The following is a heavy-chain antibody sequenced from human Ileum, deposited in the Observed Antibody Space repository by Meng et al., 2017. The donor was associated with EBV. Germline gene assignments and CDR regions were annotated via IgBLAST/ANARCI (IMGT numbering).Heavy chain of an antibody. D-gene: IGHD4-17*01. V-gene: IGHV4-4*02. CDR3: ASGRDYAWHS. CDR2: IYHSGRT. CDR1: GDSISRNNW. J-gene: IGHJ4*02. Sequence: QVELREPGPELVKPSGTLSLTCDVSGDSISRNNWWSWVRQPPGKGLEWIGEIYHSGRTNYNPSFKSRVTMSVDKSKNQISLNLSSVTAADTAVYYCASGRDYAWHSWGRGTLVTVSS.